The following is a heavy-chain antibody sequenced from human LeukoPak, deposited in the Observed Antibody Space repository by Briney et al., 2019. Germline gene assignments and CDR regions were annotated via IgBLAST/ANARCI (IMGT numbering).Heavy chain of an antibody. CDR2: IWYDGSNK. D-gene: IGHD6-6*01. CDR3: ARGGYSSSSAFDY. CDR1: GFTFSSYG. V-gene: IGHV3-33*01. J-gene: IGHJ4*02. Sequence: PGGSLRLSCAASGFTFSSYGMHWVRQAPGKGLEWVAVIWYDGSNKYYADSVKGRFTISRDNSKNTLYLQMNSLRAEDTAVYYCARGGYSSSSAFDYWGQGTLVTVSS.